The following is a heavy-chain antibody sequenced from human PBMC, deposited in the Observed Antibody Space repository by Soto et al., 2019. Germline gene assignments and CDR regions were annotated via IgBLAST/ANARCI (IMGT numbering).Heavy chain of an antibody. CDR2: INPNSGGT. CDR1: GYTFTGYY. V-gene: IGHV1-2*04. J-gene: IGHJ4*02. D-gene: IGHD3-22*01. Sequence: GASVTVSCRASGYTFTGYYMQWVRQAPGQGLEWMGWINPNSGGTNYAQKFQGWVTMTRDTSISTAYMELSRLRSDDTAVYYCARDQNHLYYYDSSGYFDYWGQGTLVTVSS. CDR3: ARDQNHLYYYDSSGYFDY.